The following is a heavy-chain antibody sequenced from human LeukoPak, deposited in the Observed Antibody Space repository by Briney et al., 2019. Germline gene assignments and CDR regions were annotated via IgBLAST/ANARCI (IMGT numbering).Heavy chain of an antibody. Sequence: SETLSLTCTVSGGSISSSSYYWGWISQPPGKGLEWIGSIYYSGSTHYNSSLKSRVTISVDTSKNQFSLKLSSVTAADTAVYYCARKPSTMVVLRAYFDYWGQGTLVTVSS. V-gene: IGHV4-39*01. D-gene: IGHD3-22*01. J-gene: IGHJ4*02. CDR1: GGSISSSSYY. CDR3: ARKPSTMVVLRAYFDY. CDR2: IYYSGST.